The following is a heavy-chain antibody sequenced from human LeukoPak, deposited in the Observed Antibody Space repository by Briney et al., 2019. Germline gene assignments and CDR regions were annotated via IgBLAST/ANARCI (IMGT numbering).Heavy chain of an antibody. V-gene: IGHV3-23*01. CDR1: GFTFSSHA. CDR3: VVSGSGSYYRFDY. J-gene: IGHJ4*02. CDR2: ISGSGLTT. Sequence: GGSLRLSCAASGFTFSSHAMSWVRQAPGKGLEWVSAISGSGLTTYYANSVKGRFTISRDNSKNTLYLQMYSLRAEDTAVYYCVVSGSGSYYRFDYWGQGTLVTVSP. D-gene: IGHD3-10*01.